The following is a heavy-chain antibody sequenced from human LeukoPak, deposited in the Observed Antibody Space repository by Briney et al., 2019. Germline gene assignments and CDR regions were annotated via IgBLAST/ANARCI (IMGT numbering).Heavy chain of an antibody. V-gene: IGHV3-64*01. D-gene: IGHD3-3*01. CDR1: GFTFSSYA. J-gene: IGHJ4*02. Sequence: GGSLRLSCAASGFTFSSYAMHWVRQAPGKGLEYVSAISSNGGSTYYANSVKGRFTISRDNSKNTLYLQMGSLRAEDMAVYYCARRPLAPPDYDFWSGYYSDYWGQGTLVTVSS. CDR2: ISSNGGST. CDR3: ARRPLAPPDYDFWSGYYSDY.